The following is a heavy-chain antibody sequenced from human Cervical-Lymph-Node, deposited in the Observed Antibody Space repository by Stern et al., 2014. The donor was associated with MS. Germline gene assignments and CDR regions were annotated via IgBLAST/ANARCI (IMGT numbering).Heavy chain of an antibody. CDR1: GFTFSSYA. CDR2: ISYDGSNK. J-gene: IGHJ4*02. D-gene: IGHD3-16*01. Sequence: VQLVESGGGVVQPGRALRLSCAASGFTFSSYAMHWVRQAPGKGLEWVAVISYDGSNKYYADSVKGRFTISRDNSKNTLYLQMNSLRAEDTAVYYCARDDLTYYFDYWGQGTLVTVSS. CDR3: ARDDLTYYFDY. V-gene: IGHV3-30*01.